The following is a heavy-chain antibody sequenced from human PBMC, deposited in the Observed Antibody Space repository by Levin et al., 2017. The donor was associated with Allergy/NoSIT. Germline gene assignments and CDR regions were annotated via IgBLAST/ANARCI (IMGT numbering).Heavy chain of an antibody. CDR3: AREGRGYSLGMDLL. CDR2: INSDGSST. V-gene: IGHV3-74*01. Sequence: GGSLRLSCAASGFTFSTYWMHWVRQAPGKGLVWVSRINSDGSSTSFADSVKGRFSISRDNAKNTLYLQMNSLRAEDTGVYYCAREGRGYSLGMDLLWGQGTLVTVSS. CDR1: GFTFSTYW. J-gene: IGHJ4*02. D-gene: IGHD5-18*01.